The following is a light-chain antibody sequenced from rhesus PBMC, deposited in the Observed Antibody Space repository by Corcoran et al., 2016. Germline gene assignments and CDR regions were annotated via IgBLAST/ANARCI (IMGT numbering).Light chain of an antibody. CDR2: KAS. V-gene: IGKV1-22*01. CDR3: QQYSRSPFA. CDR1: QSISSW. Sequence: DIQMTQSPSSLSASVGDTVTITCRASQSISSWLAWYQQKPGKSPKLLIYKASTLQSGGPSRFSGGGSGTAFTLTISSLQSEDFATYYCQQYSRSPFAFGPGTKLDIK. J-gene: IGKJ3*01.